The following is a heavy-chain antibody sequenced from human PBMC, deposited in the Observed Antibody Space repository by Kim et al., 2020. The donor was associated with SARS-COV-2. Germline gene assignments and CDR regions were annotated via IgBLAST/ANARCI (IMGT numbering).Heavy chain of an antibody. V-gene: IGHV4-59*13. CDR3: ARGPTRNYFDY. Sequence: SETLSLHCTVSSGSFSYYYWSWVRQPPGKALEWIGYIYYSGSTNYNPSLESRVTISLDTSKNHFSLKLTSVTAADTAVYYCARGPTRNYFDYWGQGSLVTVSS. J-gene: IGHJ4*02. CDR2: IYYSGST. CDR1: SGSFSYYY.